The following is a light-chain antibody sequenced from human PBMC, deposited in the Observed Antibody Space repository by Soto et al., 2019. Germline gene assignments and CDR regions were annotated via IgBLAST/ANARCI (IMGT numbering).Light chain of an antibody. Sequence: QSALTQPASVSGSPGQSITISCTGTSSDVGGYDYVSWYQQYPGKAPKLIIYEVTNRPSGVSTRFSGSKSGNTASLTISGLQAEEEADYYCSSSTGSITLYVFGTGTKVTVL. J-gene: IGLJ1*01. CDR3: SSSTGSITLYV. CDR2: EVT. CDR1: SSDVGGYDY. V-gene: IGLV2-14*01.